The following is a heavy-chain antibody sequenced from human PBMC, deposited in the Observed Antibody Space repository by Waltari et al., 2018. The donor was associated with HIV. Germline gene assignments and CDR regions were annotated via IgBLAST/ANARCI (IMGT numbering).Heavy chain of an antibody. V-gene: IGHV4-61*02. CDR1: GGSISSGSYY. CDR3: ARREYSYGKGFDY. J-gene: IGHJ4*02. D-gene: IGHD5-18*01. Sequence: QVQLQESGPGLVKPSQTLSLTCTVSGGSISSGSYYWSWIRQPAGKGLEWIGRIYTSGSTNYNPSLKSRVTISVDTSKKRFSLKLSSVTAADTAVYYCARREYSYGKGFDYWGQGTLVTVSS. CDR2: IYTSGST.